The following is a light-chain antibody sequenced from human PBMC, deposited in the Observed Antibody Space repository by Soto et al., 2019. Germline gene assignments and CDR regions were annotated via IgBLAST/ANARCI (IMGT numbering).Light chain of an antibody. V-gene: IGKV3-20*01. J-gene: IGKJ1*01. CDR2: GAS. CDR3: EQYGGSPRT. Sequence: EIVLTQSPGTLSSSPGERATLSCRASQSINNNYLAWYQQKRGQAPRLLIYGASSRATGIRDRFSGSGSGTDFTLTISRLEPEDFAVDYCEQYGGSPRTFGQGTKVEIK. CDR1: QSINNNY.